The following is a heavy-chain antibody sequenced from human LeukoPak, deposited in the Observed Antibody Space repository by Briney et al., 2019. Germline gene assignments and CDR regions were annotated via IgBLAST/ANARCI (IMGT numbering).Heavy chain of an antibody. Sequence: PGGSLRLSCAPSGFTVSSYAMHWVRQAPGEGLEWVAVISYDGSNKYYADSVKGRFTISRDNSKNTLYLQMNSLRAEDTAVYYCAGVNAFDIRGQGTIVTVSS. D-gene: IGHD2-8*01. J-gene: IGHJ3*02. V-gene: IGHV3-30*04. CDR2: ISYDGSNK. CDR3: AGVNAFDI. CDR1: GFTVSSYA.